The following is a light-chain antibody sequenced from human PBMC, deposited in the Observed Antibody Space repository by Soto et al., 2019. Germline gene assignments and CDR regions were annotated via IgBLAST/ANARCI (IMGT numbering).Light chain of an antibody. CDR2: KAS. J-gene: IGKJ1*01. CDR1: QGISSW. Sequence: DIQMTQSPSSVSASVGDRVTITCRASQGISSWLAWYQQKPGKAPKLLIYKASTLKSGVPSRFSGSGSGTEFTLTISSLQPDDFATYYCQHYNSYSEAFGQGTKVEIK. CDR3: QHYNSYSEA. V-gene: IGKV1-5*03.